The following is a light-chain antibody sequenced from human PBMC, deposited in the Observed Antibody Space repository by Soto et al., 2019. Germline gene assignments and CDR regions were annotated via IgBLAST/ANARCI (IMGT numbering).Light chain of an antibody. V-gene: IGKV1-39*01. CDR2: AAS. J-gene: IGKJ1*01. CDR3: QQSYRFPKT. CDR1: QSIGGF. Sequence: DIQMTQSPSSLSVSVGDRVTITCRASQSIGGFLNWYQQKLGKAPKLLIYAASTLQSGVPSRFSGSGSGTEFTLTIISLQPEDFATYYCQQSYRFPKTFGRGTKVDIK.